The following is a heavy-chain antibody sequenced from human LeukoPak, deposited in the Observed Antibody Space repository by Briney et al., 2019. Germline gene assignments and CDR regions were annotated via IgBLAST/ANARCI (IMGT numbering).Heavy chain of an antibody. Sequence: TLSLTCTVSGGSISSGGYYWSWIRQPPGKGLEWIGYIYHSGSTYYNPSLKGRVTISVDRSKNQFSLKLSSVTAADTAVYYCARLRCSSTSCYHGGIHFDYWGQGTLVTVSS. CDR3: ARLRCSSTSCYHGGIHFDY. J-gene: IGHJ4*02. D-gene: IGHD2-2*01. CDR2: IYHSGST. V-gene: IGHV4-30-2*01. CDR1: GGSISSGGYY.